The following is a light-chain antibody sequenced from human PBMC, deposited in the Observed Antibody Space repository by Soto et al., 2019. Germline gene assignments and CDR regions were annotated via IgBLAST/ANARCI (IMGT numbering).Light chain of an antibody. CDR3: QQYGSSPSLT. V-gene: IGKV3-20*01. CDR1: QNISRS. Sequence: EIVMTQSPVTLSVSPGERATLSCRASQNISRSLAWYQQKPGQGPSLLIYGASSRATGIPDRFSGSGSGTDSTLTISRLEPEDFAVYYCQQYGSSPSLTFGGGTKVDIK. J-gene: IGKJ4*01. CDR2: GAS.